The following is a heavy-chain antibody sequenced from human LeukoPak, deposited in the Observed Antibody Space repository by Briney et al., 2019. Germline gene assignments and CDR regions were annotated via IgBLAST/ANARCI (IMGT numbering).Heavy chain of an antibody. CDR3: AREDYDILTGYYGESYYYGMDV. Sequence: SETLSLTCTVSGYSISSGYYWGWIRQPPGKGLEWIGSIYHSGSTYYNPSLKSRVTISVDTSKNQFSLKLSSVTAADTVVYYCAREDYDILTGYYGESYYYGMDVWGQGTTVTVSS. J-gene: IGHJ6*02. CDR2: IYHSGST. V-gene: IGHV4-38-2*02. D-gene: IGHD3-9*01. CDR1: GYSISSGYY.